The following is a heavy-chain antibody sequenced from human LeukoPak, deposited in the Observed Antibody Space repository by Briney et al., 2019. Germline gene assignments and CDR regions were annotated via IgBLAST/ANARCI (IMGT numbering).Heavy chain of an antibody. V-gene: IGHV4-39*01. CDR1: GGSISSSSYY. CDR3: ARLVRYFDWLLSSYYFDY. J-gene: IGHJ4*02. Sequence: SETLSLTCTVSGGSISSSSYYWGWIRQPPGTGLEWIGSIYYSGSTYYNPSLKSRVTISVDTSKNQFSLKLSSVTAADTAVYYCARLVRYFDWLLSSYYFDYWGQGTLVTVSS. CDR2: IYYSGST. D-gene: IGHD3-9*01.